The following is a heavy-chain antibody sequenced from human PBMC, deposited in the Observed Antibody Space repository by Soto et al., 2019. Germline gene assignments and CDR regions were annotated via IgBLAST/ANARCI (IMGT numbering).Heavy chain of an antibody. Sequence: KQSQTLSLTCAISGDSVSSNSAAWNWIRQSPSRGLEWLGRTYYRSKWYNDYAVSVKSRITINTDTSKNQFSLQLNSVTPEDTAVYYCAREGGSGWIYYYYGMDVWGQGTTVTVSS. CDR3: AREGGSGWIYYYYGMDV. CDR2: TYYRSKWYN. D-gene: IGHD6-19*01. CDR1: GDSVSSNSAA. J-gene: IGHJ6*02. V-gene: IGHV6-1*01.